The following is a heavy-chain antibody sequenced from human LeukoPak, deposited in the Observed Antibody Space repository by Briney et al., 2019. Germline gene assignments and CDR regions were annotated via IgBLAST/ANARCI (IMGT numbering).Heavy chain of an antibody. CDR2: ISSSSSTI. D-gene: IGHD1-26*01. V-gene: IGHV3-48*02. CDR1: GFTFSSYW. Sequence: PGGSLRLSCAASGFTFSSYWMSWVRQAPGKGLEWVSYISSSSSTIYYADSVKGRFTISRDNAKNSLYLQMNSLRDEDTAVYYCARIAGKKSSGSYSGGPKYYFDYWGQGTLVTVSS. CDR3: ARIAGKKSSGSYSGGPKYYFDY. J-gene: IGHJ4*02.